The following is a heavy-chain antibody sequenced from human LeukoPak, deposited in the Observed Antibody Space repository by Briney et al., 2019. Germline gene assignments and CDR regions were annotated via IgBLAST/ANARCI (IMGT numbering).Heavy chain of an antibody. CDR2: IYYSGST. CDR3: ARGIVGATYFDY. J-gene: IGHJ4*02. Sequence: SETLSLTCTVSGGSISSYYWSWIRQPPGKGLEWIGYIYYSGSTNYNPSLKSRVTISVDTSKNQFSLKLSSVTAADTVVYYCARGIVGATYFDYWGQGTLVTVSS. D-gene: IGHD1-26*01. CDR1: GGSISSYY. V-gene: IGHV4-59*01.